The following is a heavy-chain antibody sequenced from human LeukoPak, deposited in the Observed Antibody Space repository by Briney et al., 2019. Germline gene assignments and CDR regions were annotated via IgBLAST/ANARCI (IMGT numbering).Heavy chain of an antibody. CDR1: GFTFSDHY. Sequence: PGGSLRLSGAASGFTFSDHYMSWIRQAPGKGLEWVSYISSSGRTIYYEYAVTGRFTIPRDHAKNSLYLQMNSLRAEDTAVYYCARDRIAVAGTNFDYWGQGTLVTVSS. D-gene: IGHD6-19*01. V-gene: IGHV3-11*01. CDR2: ISSSGRTI. J-gene: IGHJ4*02. CDR3: ARDRIAVAGTNFDY.